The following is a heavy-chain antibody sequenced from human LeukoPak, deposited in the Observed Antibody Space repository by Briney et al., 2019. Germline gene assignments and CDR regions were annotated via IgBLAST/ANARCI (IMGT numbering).Heavy chain of an antibody. J-gene: IGHJ4*02. V-gene: IGHV1-2*02. CDR1: GYTFTGYY. CDR3: ARVGYDSSGYYSGDFDY. Sequence: GASVKVSCKASGYTFTGYYMHWVRQAPGQGLEWMGWINPNSGGTNYAQKFQGRVTMTRDTSISTAYMELSRLRSDDTAVYYCARVGYDSSGYYSGDFDYWGQGTLVTVSS. CDR2: INPNSGGT. D-gene: IGHD3-22*01.